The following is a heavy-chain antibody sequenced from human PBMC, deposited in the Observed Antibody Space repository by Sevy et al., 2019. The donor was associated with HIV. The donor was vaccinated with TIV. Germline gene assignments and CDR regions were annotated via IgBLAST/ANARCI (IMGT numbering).Heavy chain of an antibody. V-gene: IGHV3-30*14. CDR1: GFTFSSYT. CDR2: ISYDGSRK. CDR3: ARDLALSGSYSWLAY. J-gene: IGHJ4*02. D-gene: IGHD1-26*01. Sequence: GGSLRLSCAASGFTFSSYTMHWLRQAPGKGLEWVAFISYDGSRKYYADSVKGRFTISRDNSKNTLYLQMNNLRAEDTAVFYCARDLALSGSYSWLAYWGQGTLVTVSS.